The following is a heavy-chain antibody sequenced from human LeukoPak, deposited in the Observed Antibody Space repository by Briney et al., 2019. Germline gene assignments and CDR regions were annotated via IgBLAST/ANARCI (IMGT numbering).Heavy chain of an antibody. CDR1: GFPFSSYA. CDR3: AKAHDFWSGYSRLNNWFDP. J-gene: IGHJ5*02. D-gene: IGHD3-3*01. CDR2: ISGSGGST. V-gene: IGHV3-23*01. Sequence: GGSLRLSFAASGFPFSSYAMSWVRQAPGKGLEWVSAISGSGGSTYYADSVKGRFTISRDNSKNTLYLQMNSLRAEDTAVYYCAKAHDFWSGYSRLNNWFDPWGQGTLVTVSS.